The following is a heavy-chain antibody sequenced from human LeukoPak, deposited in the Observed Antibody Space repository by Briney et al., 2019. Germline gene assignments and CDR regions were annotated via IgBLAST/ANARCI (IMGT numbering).Heavy chain of an antibody. D-gene: IGHD6-13*01. CDR3: ASYGSNWYGSGYNWFDP. V-gene: IGHV1-69*05. CDR1: GGTFSSYA. CDR2: IIPIFGTA. J-gene: IGHJ5*02. Sequence: SVKVSCKASGGTFSSYAISWVRQAPGQGLEWMGGIIPIFGTANYAQKFQGRVTITTDESTSTAYMELSSLRSEDTAVYYCASYGSNWYGSGYNWFDPWGQGTLVTVSS.